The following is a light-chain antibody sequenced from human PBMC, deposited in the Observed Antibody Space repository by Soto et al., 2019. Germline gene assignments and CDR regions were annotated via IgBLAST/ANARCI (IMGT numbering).Light chain of an antibody. CDR1: QSVSSSY. Sequence: EIALPQSPGTLSLSPGERATLSCRASQSVSSSYLAWYQQKPGQAPRLLIYGASSRATGIPDRFSGSGSGTDFTLTISRLEPEDFAVYYCQQYGSSRPWTFGQGTKVEIK. J-gene: IGKJ1*01. CDR3: QQYGSSRPWT. CDR2: GAS. V-gene: IGKV3-20*01.